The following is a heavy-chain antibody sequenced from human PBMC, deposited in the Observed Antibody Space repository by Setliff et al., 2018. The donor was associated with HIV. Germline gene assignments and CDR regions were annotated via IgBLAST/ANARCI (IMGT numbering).Heavy chain of an antibody. V-gene: IGHV3-7*03. Sequence: PGGSLRLSCAASGFIFSKSCMSWVRQAPGKGLEWVATIKQDESEMQYVDSVKGRFTISRNNSKNTLYLQMSSLRAEDTAVYYCAKAHPGSSGLIDYWGQGTLVTVSS. CDR3: AKAHPGSSGLIDY. CDR2: IKQDESEM. J-gene: IGHJ4*02. D-gene: IGHD3-22*01. CDR1: GFIFSKSC.